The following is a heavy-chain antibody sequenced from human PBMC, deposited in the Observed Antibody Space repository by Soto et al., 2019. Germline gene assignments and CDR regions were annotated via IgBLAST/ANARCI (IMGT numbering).Heavy chain of an antibody. J-gene: IGHJ4*02. Sequence: PGGSLRLSCAASGFTFSSYAMHWVRQAPGKGLEYVSTISGGGSRTYYADSVTGRFTISRDNSKNTLYLQMNSLRAEDTAIYYCAKGDSYYDFILNIDYWGQGALVTVSS. CDR3: AKGDSYYDFILNIDY. CDR2: ISGGGSRT. CDR1: GFTFSSYA. D-gene: IGHD3-3*01. V-gene: IGHV3-64*04.